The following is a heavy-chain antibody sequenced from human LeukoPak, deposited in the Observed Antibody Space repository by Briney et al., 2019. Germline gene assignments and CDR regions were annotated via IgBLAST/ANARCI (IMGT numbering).Heavy chain of an antibody. CDR2: IYTSGST. J-gene: IGHJ6*03. CDR3: ARDYYDSSGYRFPYYYYYYMDV. V-gene: IGHV4-61*02. Sequence: PSETLSLTCTVSGGSISSGSYYWSWIRQPAGKGLEWIGRIYTSGSTNYNPSLKSRVTISVDTSKNQFSLKLSSVTAADTAVYYCARDYYDSSGYRFPYYYYYYMDVWGKGTTVTISS. D-gene: IGHD3-22*01. CDR1: GGSISSGSYY.